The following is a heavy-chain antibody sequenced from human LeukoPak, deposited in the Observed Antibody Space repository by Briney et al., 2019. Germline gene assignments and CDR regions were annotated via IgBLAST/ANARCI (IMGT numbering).Heavy chain of an antibody. V-gene: IGHV1-2*02. CDR3: ARVGGVYAFDI. CDR2: INPNSGGT. CDR1: GYTFTSYY. D-gene: IGHD1-26*01. J-gene: IGHJ3*02. Sequence: ASVKVSCKASGYTFTSYYIHWVRQAPGQGLEWMGWINPNSGGTNYAQKFQGRVTMTRDTSISTSYLELSRLTSDGRAVYYCARVGGVYAFDIWGQGTMVTVSS.